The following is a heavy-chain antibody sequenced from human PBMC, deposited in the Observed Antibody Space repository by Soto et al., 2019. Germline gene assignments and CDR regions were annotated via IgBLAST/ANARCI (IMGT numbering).Heavy chain of an antibody. CDR2: IIPILGIA. CDR1: GGTFSSYT. CDR3: ARGPLPPHMVRGYELGRDDAFDI. J-gene: IGHJ3*02. D-gene: IGHD3-10*01. Sequence: ASVKVSCKASGGTFSSYTISWVRQAPGQGLEWMGRIIPILGIANYAQKFQGRVTITADKSTSTAYMELSSLRSEDTAVYYCARGPLPPHMVRGYELGRDDAFDIWGQGTMVTVSS. V-gene: IGHV1-69*02.